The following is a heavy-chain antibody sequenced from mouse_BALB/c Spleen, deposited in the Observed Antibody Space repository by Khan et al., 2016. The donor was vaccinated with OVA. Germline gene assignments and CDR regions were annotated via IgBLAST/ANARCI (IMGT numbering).Heavy chain of an antibody. CDR1: GFTFSTYA. CDR3: ARSPYGNFAY. Sequence: EVQLVESGGGLVKPGGSLKLSCAASGFTFSTYAMSWVRQTPEKRLEWVATISSDGDYTYYPDNVTGRFTISRDTAKNTPYLQMSSLRSEDTAMYYCARSPYGNFAYWGQGTLVTVSA. J-gene: IGHJ3*01. CDR2: ISSDGDYT. V-gene: IGHV5-9-3*01. D-gene: IGHD2-1*01.